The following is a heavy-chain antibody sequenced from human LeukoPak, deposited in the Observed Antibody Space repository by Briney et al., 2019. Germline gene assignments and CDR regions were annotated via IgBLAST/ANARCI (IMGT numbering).Heavy chain of an antibody. CDR3: ARGGLVSAASYYYYYGMDV. Sequence: ASVKVSCKASGYTFTGYYMHWVRQAPGQGLEWMGWINPNSGGTNYAQKFQGRVTMTRDTSISTAYMELSRLRSDDTAVYYCARGGLVSAASYYYYYGMDVWGQGTTVTASS. CDR1: GYTFTGYY. J-gene: IGHJ6*02. CDR2: INPNSGGT. D-gene: IGHD3-16*01. V-gene: IGHV1-2*02.